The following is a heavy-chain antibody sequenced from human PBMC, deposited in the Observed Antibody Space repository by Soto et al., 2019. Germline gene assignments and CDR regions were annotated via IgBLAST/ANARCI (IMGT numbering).Heavy chain of an antibody. Sequence: QVQLVESGGGVVQPGRSLRLSCAASGFTFSSYAMHWVRQAPGKGLEWVAVISYDGSNKYYADSVKGRFTISRDNSKNTLYLQMNSLRAEDTAVYYCARDGMGCSSTSCYGYYYYGMYVWGQGTTVTVSS. CDR3: ARDGMGCSSTSCYGYYYYGMYV. J-gene: IGHJ6*02. CDR2: ISYDGSNK. CDR1: GFTFSSYA. V-gene: IGHV3-30-3*01. D-gene: IGHD2-2*01.